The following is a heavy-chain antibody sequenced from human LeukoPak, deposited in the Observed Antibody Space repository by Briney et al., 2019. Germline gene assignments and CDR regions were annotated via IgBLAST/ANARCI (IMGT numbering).Heavy chain of an antibody. Sequence: GASVKVSCKASGYTFTSYDINWVRQATGQGLEWMGWMNPNSGNTGYAQKFQGRVTMTRNTSISTAYMELSSLRSGDTAVYYCARGWGTAAAGDIDYWGQGTLVTVSS. CDR1: GYTFTSYD. CDR2: MNPNSGNT. CDR3: ARGWGTAAAGDIDY. D-gene: IGHD6-13*01. V-gene: IGHV1-8*01. J-gene: IGHJ4*02.